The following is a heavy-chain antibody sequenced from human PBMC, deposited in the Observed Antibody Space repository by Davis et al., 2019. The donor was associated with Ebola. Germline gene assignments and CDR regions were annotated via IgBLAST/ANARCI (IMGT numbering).Heavy chain of an antibody. CDR2: INHSGIT. D-gene: IGHD2-2*01. CDR3: ARIGVVPAAGGRGNYYYYYGMDV. Sequence: GSLRLSCTVSGGSISSSSYYWGWIRQPPGKGLEWIGYINHSGITNYNPSLKSRVTISVDTSKNQFSLKLSSVTAADTAVYYCARIGVVPAAGGRGNYYYYYGMDVWGQGTTVTVSS. V-gene: IGHV4-39*07. J-gene: IGHJ6*02. CDR1: GGSISSSSYY.